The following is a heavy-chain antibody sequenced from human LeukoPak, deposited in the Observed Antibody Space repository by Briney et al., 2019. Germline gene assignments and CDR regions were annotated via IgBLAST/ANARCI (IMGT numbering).Heavy chain of an antibody. CDR1: GFTFSSYA. CDR3: ARSGLGGLLSMELDYFDY. V-gene: IGHV3-23*01. J-gene: IGHJ4*02. Sequence: GGSLRLSCAASGFTFSSYAMSWVRQAPGKGLEWVSVISGSGGSTYYADSVKGRFTISRDNSKNTLYLQMNSLRAEDTAVYYCARSGLGGLLSMELDYFDYWGQGTLVTVSS. D-gene: IGHD1-7*01. CDR2: ISGSGGST.